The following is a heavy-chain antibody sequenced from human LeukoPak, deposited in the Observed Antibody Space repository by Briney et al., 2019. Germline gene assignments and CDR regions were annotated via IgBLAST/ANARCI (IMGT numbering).Heavy chain of an antibody. CDR1: GYTFTGYY. J-gene: IGHJ4*02. Sequence: ASVKVSCKASGYTFTGYYMHWVRQAPGQGLEWTGWINPNSGGTNYAQKFQGRVTMARDTSISTAYMELSRLRSDDTAVYYCARGIDFWSGLAPYTEDYWGQGTLVTVSS. D-gene: IGHD3-3*01. CDR3: ARGIDFWSGLAPYTEDY. V-gene: IGHV1-2*02. CDR2: INPNSGGT.